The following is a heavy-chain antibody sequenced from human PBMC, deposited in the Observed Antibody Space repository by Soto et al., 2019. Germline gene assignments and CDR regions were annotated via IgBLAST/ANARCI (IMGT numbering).Heavy chain of an antibody. CDR2: ISSSGYI. J-gene: IGHJ6*02. D-gene: IGHD2-15*01. CDR3: ARDRSGGSYYPEMDI. Sequence: EGSLRLSCAASGFNFNSYTINWVRQAPGKRLEWLSSISSSGYIFSTASVRGRFTISRDNTKNSVYLHLNSLRAEDTAVYFCARDRSGGSYYPEMDIWGQGAPVTV. CDR1: GFNFNSYT. V-gene: IGHV3-21*01.